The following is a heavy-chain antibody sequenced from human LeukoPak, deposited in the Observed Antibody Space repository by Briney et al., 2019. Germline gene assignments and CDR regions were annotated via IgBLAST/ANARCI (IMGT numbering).Heavy chain of an antibody. CDR1: GFTFSSYT. J-gene: IGHJ4*02. CDR2: ISSSSSYI. V-gene: IGHV3-21*01. CDR3: ASAWGGYCSSTSCYPFDY. Sequence: GGSLRFSCAASGFTFSSYTMNWVRQAPGKGLEWVSSISSSSSYIYYADSVKGRFTISRDNAKNSLYLQMNSLRAEDTAVYYCASAWGGYCSSTSCYPFDYWGQGNLVTVSS. D-gene: IGHD2-2*01.